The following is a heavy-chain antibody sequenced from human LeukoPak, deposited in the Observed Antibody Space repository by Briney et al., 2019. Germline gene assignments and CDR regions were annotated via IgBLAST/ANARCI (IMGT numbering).Heavy chain of an antibody. D-gene: IGHD3-22*01. CDR2: ISYDGSNK. CDR3: AKDPYDSSGYYFPGAFDI. V-gene: IGHV3-30*18. Sequence: GRSLRLSCAASGFTFSTYVMHWVRQAPGKGLEWVAVISYDGSNKYYADSVKGRFTISRDNSKNTLYLQMNSLRAEDTAVYYCAKDPYDSSGYYFPGAFDIWGQGTMVTVSS. CDR1: GFTFSTYV. J-gene: IGHJ3*02.